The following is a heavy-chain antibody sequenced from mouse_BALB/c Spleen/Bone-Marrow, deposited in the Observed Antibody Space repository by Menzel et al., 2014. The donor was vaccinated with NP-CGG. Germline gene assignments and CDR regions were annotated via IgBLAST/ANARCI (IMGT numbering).Heavy chain of an antibody. J-gene: IGHJ4*01. Sequence: VKMMESGPAPVSPSQSLSITCTVSGFSLTGYGVNWVRQPPGKGLEWLGMIWGDGSTDYNSASKSRLSISKDNSKSQVFLKMNSLQTDDQARYYCARDPYGKDAMDYWGQGTSVTVSS. D-gene: IGHD2-1*01. V-gene: IGHV2-6-7*01. CDR2: IWGDGST. CDR3: ARDPYGKDAMDY. CDR1: GFSLTGYG.